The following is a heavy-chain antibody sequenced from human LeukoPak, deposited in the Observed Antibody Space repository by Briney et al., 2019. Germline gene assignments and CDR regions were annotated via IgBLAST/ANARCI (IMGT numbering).Heavy chain of an antibody. CDR2: ISYDENNK. D-gene: IGHD3-22*01. CDR1: GFTFSSYA. V-gene: IGHV3-30-3*01. J-gene: IGHJ4*02. CDR3: ARGGLGGSGYYASPGDY. Sequence: GGSLRLSCAASGFTFSSYAMHWVRQAPGKGLEWVAVISYDENNKYYADSVKGRFTISSDNSKNTLYLQMNSLRPEDTAVYYCARGGLGGSGYYASPGDYWGQGTLVTVSS.